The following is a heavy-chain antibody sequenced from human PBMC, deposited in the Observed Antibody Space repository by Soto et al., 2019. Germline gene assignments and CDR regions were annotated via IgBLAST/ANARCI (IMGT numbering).Heavy chain of an antibody. J-gene: IGHJ6*03. CDR3: TNGDYENDYYYYYYMDV. Sequence: GGSLRLSCTASGFTFGDYAMSWFRQAPGKGLEWVGFIRSKAYGGTTEYAASVKGRFTISRDDSKSIAYLQMNSLKTEDTAVYYCTNGDYENDYYYYYYMDVWGKGTTVTVSS. V-gene: IGHV3-49*03. D-gene: IGHD4-17*01. CDR2: IRSKAYGGTT. CDR1: GFTFGDYA.